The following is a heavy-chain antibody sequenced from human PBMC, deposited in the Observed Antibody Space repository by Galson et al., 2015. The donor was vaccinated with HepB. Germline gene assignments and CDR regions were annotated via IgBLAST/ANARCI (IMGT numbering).Heavy chain of an antibody. D-gene: IGHD3-9*01. V-gene: IGHV3-30-3*01. Sequence: SLRLSCAASGFTFSSYAMHWVRQAPGKGLEWVAVIPYDGSNKYYADSVKGRFTISRDNSKNTLYLQMNSLRAEDTAVYYCAGLVTNDYWGQGTLVTVSS. CDR3: AGLVTNDY. J-gene: IGHJ4*02. CDR1: GFTFSSYA. CDR2: IPYDGSNK.